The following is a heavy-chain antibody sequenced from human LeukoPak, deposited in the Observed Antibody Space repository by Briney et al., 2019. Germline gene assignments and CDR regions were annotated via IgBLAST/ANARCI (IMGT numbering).Heavy chain of an antibody. J-gene: IGHJ4*02. Sequence: ASVKVSCKASGYTFTGYYMHWVRQAPGQGFEWMGWINPNSGGTNYAQKFQGRVTMTRDTSISTAYMELSRLRSDDTAVYYCARVEADRKWLVRDFDCWGQGTLVTVSS. CDR1: GYTFTGYY. CDR3: ARVEADRKWLVRDFDC. CDR2: INPNSGGT. D-gene: IGHD6-19*01. V-gene: IGHV1-2*02.